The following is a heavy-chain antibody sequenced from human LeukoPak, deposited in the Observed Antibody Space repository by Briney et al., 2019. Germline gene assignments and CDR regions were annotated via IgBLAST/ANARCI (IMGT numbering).Heavy chain of an antibody. V-gene: IGHV5-51*01. Sequence: TGESLKISCKASGYSFTDYWIGWVRQMPGKGLEWVGLIYPGDSDTRYSPSFQGQVTMSADKSISTAYLQWSSLRASGTAMYYCARPISGSYEDVGYWGQGTLVTVSS. J-gene: IGHJ4*02. CDR2: IYPGDSDT. D-gene: IGHD3-10*01. CDR3: ARPISGSYEDVGY. CDR1: GYSFTDYW.